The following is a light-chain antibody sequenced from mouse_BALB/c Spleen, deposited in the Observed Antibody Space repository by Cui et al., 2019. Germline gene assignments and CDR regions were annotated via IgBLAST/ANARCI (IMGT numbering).Light chain of an antibody. CDR1: SSVSY. J-gene: IGKJ1*01. CDR2: STS. CDR3: HQWSSYPWT. V-gene: IGKV4-80*01. Sequence: QIVLTQSPAIMSASLGEEITLTCSGSSSVSYMHWYQQKSGTSPKLLIYSTSNLASGVPSRFSGSGSGTCYSLTISSVEAEDAADYYCHQWSSYPWTFGGGTKLEIK.